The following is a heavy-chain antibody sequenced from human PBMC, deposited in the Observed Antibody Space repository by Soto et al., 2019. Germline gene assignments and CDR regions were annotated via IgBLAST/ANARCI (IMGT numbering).Heavy chain of an antibody. CDR2: IIRIFGTP. CDR3: ARQGSNECYYYGMDV. J-gene: IGHJ6*02. D-gene: IGHD3-10*01. Sequence: QVQLVQSGAEVKKPGSSVKVSCKASGGTFSSYAINWVRQAPGQGLEWMGGIIRIFGTPDYAQRFQGRVTITADDSTSTAYMELSSLRSEDTAVYYCARQGSNECYYYGMDVWGQGTTVTVSS. V-gene: IGHV1-69*12. CDR1: GGTFSSYA.